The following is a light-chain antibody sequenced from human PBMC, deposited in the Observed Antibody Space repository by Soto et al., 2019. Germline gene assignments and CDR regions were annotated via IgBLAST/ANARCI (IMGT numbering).Light chain of an antibody. V-gene: IGKV3-11*01. CDR3: QQRRNWPPVT. CDR2: DAS. CDR1: QSVSNY. Sequence: EIVLTQSPATLSLSPGERATLSCRASQSVSNYLAWYQHKPGQAPRLLISDASYRATGIPARFSGSGSGTDFTLTISSLEPEDFAVYYCQQRRNWPPVTFGGGTKVEIK. J-gene: IGKJ4*01.